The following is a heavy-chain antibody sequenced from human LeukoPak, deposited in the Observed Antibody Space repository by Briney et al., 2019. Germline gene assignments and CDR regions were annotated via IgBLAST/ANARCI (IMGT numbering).Heavy chain of an antibody. V-gene: IGHV1-18*01. D-gene: IGHD3-9*01. J-gene: IGHJ4*02. Sequence: ASVKVSCKASGYTFTSYGISWVRQAPGQGLEWMGWISAYNGNTNYAQKLQGRVTMTTDTSTSTAYMELRSLRSDDTAVYYCAISDILTGYHSTTFDYWGQGTLVTVSS. CDR3: AISDILTGYHSTTFDY. CDR1: GYTFTSYG. CDR2: ISAYNGNT.